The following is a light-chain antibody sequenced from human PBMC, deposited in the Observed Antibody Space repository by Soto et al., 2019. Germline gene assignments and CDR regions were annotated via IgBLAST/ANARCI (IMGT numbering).Light chain of an antibody. Sequence: EIVLTQSPGTLSLSPGERATLSCRASQSVSSSFLAWYQQKPGQAPRLLIYGASSRASGSPDRFSGSGSGTDFTLTISRLEPEDFAGYYCQQYGSSPTTFGGGTKVEIK. CDR3: QQYGSSPTT. V-gene: IGKV3-20*01. J-gene: IGKJ4*01. CDR2: GAS. CDR1: QSVSSSF.